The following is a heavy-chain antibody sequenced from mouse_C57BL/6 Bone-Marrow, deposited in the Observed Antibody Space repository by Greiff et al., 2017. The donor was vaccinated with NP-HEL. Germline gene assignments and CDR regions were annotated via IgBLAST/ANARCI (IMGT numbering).Heavy chain of an antibody. CDR1: GFNIKDYY. CDR2: IDPEDGDT. Sequence: VQLQQSGAELVRPGASVKLSCTASGFNIKDYYMHWVKQRPEQGLEWIGRIDPEDGDTEYAPKFQGKATLTADTSSNTAYLQPRSLTSEDTAVYYCKAPSYYYGSSYLYYYAMDYWGQGTSVTVSS. J-gene: IGHJ4*01. D-gene: IGHD1-1*01. CDR3: KAPSYYYGSSYLYYYAMDY. V-gene: IGHV14-1*01.